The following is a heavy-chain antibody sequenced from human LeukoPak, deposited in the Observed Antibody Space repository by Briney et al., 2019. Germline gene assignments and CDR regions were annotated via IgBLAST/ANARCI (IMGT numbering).Heavy chain of an antibody. V-gene: IGHV1-18*01. J-gene: IGHJ4*02. Sequence: ASVKVSFQASGYTFTSYGISWVRQAPGQGLEWMGWISAYNGNTNYAQKLQGRVTMTTDTSTSTAYMELRSLRSDDTAVYYCAREMDYYDSSGYPPFDYWGQGTLVTVSS. CDR2: ISAYNGNT. CDR1: GYTFTSYG. CDR3: AREMDYYDSSGYPPFDY. D-gene: IGHD3-22*01.